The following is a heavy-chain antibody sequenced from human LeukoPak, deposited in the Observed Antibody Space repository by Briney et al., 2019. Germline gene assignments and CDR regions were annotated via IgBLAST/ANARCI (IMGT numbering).Heavy chain of an antibody. J-gene: IGHJ4*02. V-gene: IGHV1-2*02. CDR3: ARARVGAGRNSFDY. CDR1: GYTFTGYY. CDR2: INPNSGGT. D-gene: IGHD1-26*01. Sequence: SSVNVSCKASGYTFTGYYIQWVRQAPAQGRGWMGWINPNSGGTNFAQSFQGRVTLTRDTSISTAYMELSRLRSDDTAVFYCARARVGAGRNSFDYWGQGTLVT.